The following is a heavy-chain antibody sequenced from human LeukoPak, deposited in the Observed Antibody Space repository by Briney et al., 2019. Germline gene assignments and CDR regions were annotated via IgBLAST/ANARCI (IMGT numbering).Heavy chain of an antibody. V-gene: IGHV3-21*01. CDR2: ISSSSSYI. CDR3: ARVGSRLYYYGMDV. J-gene: IGHJ6*02. Sequence: GGSLRLSCAASGFTFSSYSMNWVRQAPGKGLEWVSSISSSSSYIYYAGSVKGRFTISRDNAKNSLYLQMNSLRAEDTAVYYCARVGSRLYYYGMDVWGQGTTVTVSS. CDR1: GFTFSSYS.